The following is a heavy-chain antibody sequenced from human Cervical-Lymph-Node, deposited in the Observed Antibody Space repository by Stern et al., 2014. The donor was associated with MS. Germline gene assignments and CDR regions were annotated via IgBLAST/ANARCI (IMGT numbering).Heavy chain of an antibody. V-gene: IGHV1-2*02. CDR1: GYTFTGYY. Sequence: VQLVQSGTDVKKPGASAKVSCEASGYTFTGYYIHWVRQAPGQGLGWMGWINPATGATTYAQNFQGRVTMTRDTSISTAYMVLTRLSSDDTAVYYCARDLADYRYYFDSWGQGTLVTVSS. D-gene: IGHD4-11*01. J-gene: IGHJ4*02. CDR3: ARDLADYRYYFDS. CDR2: INPATGAT.